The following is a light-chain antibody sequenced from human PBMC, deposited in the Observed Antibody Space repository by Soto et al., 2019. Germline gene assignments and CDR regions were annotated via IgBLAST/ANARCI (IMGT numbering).Light chain of an antibody. J-gene: IGLJ1*01. V-gene: IGLV2-23*01. Sequence: QSVLTQPASVSGSPGQSITISCTGTSSDVGTYALVSRYQQHPGKGPKLMIYEGSKRPSGVSNRFSGSMSGNTASLTISGLQAEDEADYSCCSYAGSGTFVFGTGTKLTVL. CDR1: SSDVGTYAL. CDR2: EGS. CDR3: CSYAGSGTFV.